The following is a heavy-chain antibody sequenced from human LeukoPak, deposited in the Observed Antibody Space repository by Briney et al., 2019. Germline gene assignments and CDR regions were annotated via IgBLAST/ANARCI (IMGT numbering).Heavy chain of an antibody. Sequence: GGSLRLSCAASGFNFSSYAMSWVRQAPGKGLEWVSAISGSGGSTYYADSVKGRFTISRDNSKNTLYLQMNSLRAEDTAVYYCATGATTYYYYYMDVWGKGTTVTVSS. CDR1: GFNFSSYA. V-gene: IGHV3-23*01. J-gene: IGHJ6*03. CDR2: ISGSGGST. CDR3: ATGATTYYYYYMDV. D-gene: IGHD1-26*01.